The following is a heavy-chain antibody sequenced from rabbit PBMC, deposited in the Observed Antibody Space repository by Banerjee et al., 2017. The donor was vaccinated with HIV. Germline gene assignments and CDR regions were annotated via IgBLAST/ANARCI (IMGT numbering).Heavy chain of an antibody. CDR3: ARGGDAGTTYWNFNL. CDR1: GFSFSSDYY. Sequence: QSLEESGGDLVKPGASLTLTCTASGFSFSSDYYMCWVRQAPGKGLEWIACIYAGSSGTAYYASWAKGRFTISKTSSTTVTLQMTSLTAADTATYFCARGGDAGTTYWNFNLWGQGTLVTVS. J-gene: IGHJ4*01. V-gene: IGHV1S40*01. D-gene: IGHD8-1*01. CDR2: IYAGSSGTA.